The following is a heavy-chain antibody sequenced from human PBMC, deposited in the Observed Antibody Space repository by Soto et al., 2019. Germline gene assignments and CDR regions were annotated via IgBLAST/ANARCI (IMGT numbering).Heavy chain of an antibody. CDR2: ISSDSVYM. Sequence: GGSLRLSCAASGFTFNTYAMNWVRQAPEKGLEWVSSISSDSVYMYYADSVKGRFSISRDNAKNSLYLQMNDLRAEDTAVYYCASHYDFDVFVPEYWGQGTLVTVSS. CDR1: GFTFNTYA. V-gene: IGHV3-21*01. CDR3: ASHYDFDVFVPEY. J-gene: IGHJ4*02. D-gene: IGHD3-22*01.